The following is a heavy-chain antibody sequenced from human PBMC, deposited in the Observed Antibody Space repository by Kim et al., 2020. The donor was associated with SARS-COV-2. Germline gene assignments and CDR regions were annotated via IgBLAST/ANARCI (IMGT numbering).Heavy chain of an antibody. J-gene: IGHJ5*02. CDR2: ISYDGSNK. CDR3: ARSYSGSYYGRFDP. CDR1: GFTFSSYA. D-gene: IGHD1-26*01. V-gene: IGHV3-30-3*01. Sequence: GGSLRLSCAASGFTFSSYAMHWVRQAPGKGLEWVAVISYDGSNKYYADSVKGRFTISRDNSKNTLYLQMNSLRAEDTAVYYCARSYSGSYYGRFDPWGQGTLVTVSS.